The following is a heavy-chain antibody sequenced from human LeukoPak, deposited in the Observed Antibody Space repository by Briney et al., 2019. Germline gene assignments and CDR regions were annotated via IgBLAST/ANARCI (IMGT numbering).Heavy chain of an antibody. D-gene: IGHD6-13*01. Sequence: SETLSLTCTVSGYSISSGYYWGWIRQPPGKGLEWIGSIYHSGSTYYNPSLKSRVTISVDTSKNQFSPKLSSVTAADTAAYYCASRGGSSSWYLVGAPSFDYWGQGTLVTVSS. CDR1: GYSISSGYY. V-gene: IGHV4-38-2*02. J-gene: IGHJ4*02. CDR3: ASRGGSSSWYLVGAPSFDY. CDR2: IYHSGST.